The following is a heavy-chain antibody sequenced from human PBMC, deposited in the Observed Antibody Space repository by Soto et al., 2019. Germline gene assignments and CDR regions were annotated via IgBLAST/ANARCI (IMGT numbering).Heavy chain of an antibody. D-gene: IGHD6-19*01. J-gene: IGHJ3*02. V-gene: IGHV3-23*01. Sequence: GGSLRLSCAASGFTFSSYAMSWVRQAPGKGLEWVSAISGSGGSTYYADSVKGRFTISRDKSKNTLYLQMNSLRAEDTAVYYCANFRMPNAAVAGAFDIWGQGTMVTVSS. CDR2: ISGSGGST. CDR1: GFTFSSYA. CDR3: ANFRMPNAAVAGAFDI.